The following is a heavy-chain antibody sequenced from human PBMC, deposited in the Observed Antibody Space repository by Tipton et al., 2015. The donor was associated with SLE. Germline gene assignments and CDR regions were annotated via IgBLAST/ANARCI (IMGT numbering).Heavy chain of an antibody. J-gene: IGHJ4*02. CDR1: GGSFSGYY. CDR3: ARGFTMVRGLFDY. D-gene: IGHD3-10*01. CDR2: INHSGST. Sequence: TLSLTCAVYGGSFSGYYWSWIRQPPGKGLEWIGEINHSGSTNYNPSLKSRVTISVDTSKNQFSLKLSSVTAADTAVYYCARGFTMVRGLFDYWGQGTLVTVPS. V-gene: IGHV4-34*01.